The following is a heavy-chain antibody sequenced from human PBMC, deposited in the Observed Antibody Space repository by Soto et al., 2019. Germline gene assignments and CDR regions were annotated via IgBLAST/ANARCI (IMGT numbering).Heavy chain of an antibody. D-gene: IGHD5-18*01. CDR3: ARDVAHGYTENV. V-gene: IGHV4-30-4*01. CDR1: GGSVGSGEYY. CDR2: IYDSGIT. J-gene: IGHJ3*01. Sequence: QVQLQESGPGLVKPSQTLSLACTVSGGSVGSGEYYYSWIRQPPGKGLEWIGYIYDSGITNYTPSLKGRVTMSLDRSNNQVSLKLSSVTAADTAVYFCARDVAHGYTENVWGQGPMFTVSS.